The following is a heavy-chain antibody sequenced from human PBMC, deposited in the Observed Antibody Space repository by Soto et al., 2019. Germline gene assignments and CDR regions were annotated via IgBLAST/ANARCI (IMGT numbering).Heavy chain of an antibody. Sequence: PSETLSLTCTVSGGSISSYYWSWIRQPPGKGLEWIGYIYYSGSTNYNPSLKSRVTISVDTSKNQFSLKLSSVTAADTAVYYCARVGFVTIFGVENMDVWGKGTTVTVSS. CDR3: ARVGFVTIFGVENMDV. CDR2: IYYSGST. J-gene: IGHJ6*03. D-gene: IGHD3-3*01. CDR1: GGSISSYY. V-gene: IGHV4-59*12.